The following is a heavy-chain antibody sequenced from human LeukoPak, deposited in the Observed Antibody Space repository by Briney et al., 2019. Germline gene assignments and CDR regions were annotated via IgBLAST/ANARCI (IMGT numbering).Heavy chain of an antibody. D-gene: IGHD3-16*02. CDR3: QLITFGGVIVNDY. V-gene: IGHV1-18*01. Sequence: ASVTVSFTASGYTFTIYHINWVRQAPGQGLEWMGWISAYNGNTNYAQKLQGRVTMTTDTSTSTAYMELRSLRSDNTAVYYCQLITFGGVIVNDYWGQGTLVTVSS. CDR2: ISAYNGNT. J-gene: IGHJ4*02. CDR1: GYTFTIYH.